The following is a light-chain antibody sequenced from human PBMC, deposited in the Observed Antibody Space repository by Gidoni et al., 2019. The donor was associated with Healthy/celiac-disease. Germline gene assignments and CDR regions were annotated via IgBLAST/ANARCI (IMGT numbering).Light chain of an antibody. CDR3: QQYNSYPWT. Sequence: DIKMTQSPSTLSASVGDRVTITCRASQSISSWLAGYQQKPGKAPKLLIYKASSLESGVPSRFSGSGSETEFTLTISSLQPDDFATYYCQQYNSYPWTFGQGTKVEIK. CDR1: QSISSW. J-gene: IGKJ1*01. V-gene: IGKV1-5*03. CDR2: KAS.